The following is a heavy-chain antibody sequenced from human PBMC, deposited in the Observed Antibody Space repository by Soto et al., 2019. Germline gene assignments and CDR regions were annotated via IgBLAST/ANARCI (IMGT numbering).Heavy chain of an antibody. CDR1: GRSFSGYQ. V-gene: IGHV4-34*01. CDR3: ARGWRAAFDH. D-gene: IGHD6-25*01. J-gene: IGHJ4*02. Sequence: QVQLQQWGAGLLKPWETLTLTCAVNGRSFSGYQWTWFRQPPGKGLEWIGEINHSGGSNYNASLESRVTISLNSSQNQFALRLASVTAADTDVYYCARGWRAAFDHWGQGTLVTVSS. CDR2: INHSGGS.